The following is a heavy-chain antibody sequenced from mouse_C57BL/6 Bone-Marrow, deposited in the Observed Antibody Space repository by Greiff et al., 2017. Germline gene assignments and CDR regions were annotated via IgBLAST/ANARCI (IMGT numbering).Heavy chain of an antibody. Sequence: EVKLVESGGGLVKPGGSLKLSCAASGFTFSDYGMHWVRQAPEKGLEWVAYISSGSSTIYYADTVKGRFTISRDNAKNTLFLQMTSLRSEDTAMYYCARPRITTVVSSFDYWGQGTTLTVSS. J-gene: IGHJ2*01. V-gene: IGHV5-17*01. CDR3: ARPRITTVVSSFDY. CDR1: GFTFSDYG. D-gene: IGHD1-1*01. CDR2: ISSGSSTI.